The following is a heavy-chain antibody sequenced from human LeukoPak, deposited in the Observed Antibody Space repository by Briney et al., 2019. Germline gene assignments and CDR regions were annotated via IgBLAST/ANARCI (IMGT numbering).Heavy chain of an antibody. CDR3: AKDVYPVTTGTLPYYFDY. Sequence: PGGSLRLSCAASGFTFSTHAMSWVRQAPGKGLEWVSAISGSGGRTFYADSVKGRFTISRDNSKNTLYLQMSSLRAEDTAVYYCAKDVYPVTTGTLPYYFDYWGQGTLVTVSS. CDR2: ISGSGGRT. D-gene: IGHD4-17*01. J-gene: IGHJ4*02. CDR1: GFTFSTHA. V-gene: IGHV3-23*01.